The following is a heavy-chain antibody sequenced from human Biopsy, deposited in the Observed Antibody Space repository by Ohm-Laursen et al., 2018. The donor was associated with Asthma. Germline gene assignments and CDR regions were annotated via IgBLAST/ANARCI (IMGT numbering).Heavy chain of an antibody. CDR3: ARGYSGSDRIVYYYSGLEV. J-gene: IGHJ6*02. Sequence: GYSVKVSCKVSGDSFSNYAISWVRQAPGQGLEWMGGLIPVLGTPDHAQMFEGRVTITADESTSTAYMELSSLSSEDTAVYYCARGYSGSDRIVYYYSGLEVWGQGTTVTVSS. CDR2: LIPVLGTP. D-gene: IGHD5-12*01. CDR1: GDSFSNYA. V-gene: IGHV1-69*01.